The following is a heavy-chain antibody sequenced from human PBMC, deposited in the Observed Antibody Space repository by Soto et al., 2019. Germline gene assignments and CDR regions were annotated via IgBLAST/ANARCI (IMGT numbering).Heavy chain of an antibody. CDR2: IGASGGST. CDR1: GFTFSTYA. Sequence: GGSLRLSCAASGFTFSTYAMSWVRQAPGKGLGWVSSIGASGGSTYYADPVKGRFTISRDNSKNTLYLQMDSLRAEDTAVYYCAKPYCSSTSCQYYYYYYYMDVWGKGTTVTVSS. D-gene: IGHD2-2*01. V-gene: IGHV3-23*01. CDR3: AKPYCSSTSCQYYYYYYYMDV. J-gene: IGHJ6*03.